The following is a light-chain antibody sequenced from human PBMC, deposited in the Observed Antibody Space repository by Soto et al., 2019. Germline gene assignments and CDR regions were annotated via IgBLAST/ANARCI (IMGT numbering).Light chain of an antibody. CDR1: TLPRQY. Sequence: SYELTQPPSVSVSPGQTARITCSGDTLPRQYVYWFQQRPGQAPVAIIYKDTERPSGIPERFSGSSSETAVTLTISGVQAEDEADYHCQSADTSGSSVLFGGGTKLTVL. V-gene: IGLV3-25*03. CDR2: KDT. J-gene: IGLJ2*01. CDR3: QSADTSGSSVL.